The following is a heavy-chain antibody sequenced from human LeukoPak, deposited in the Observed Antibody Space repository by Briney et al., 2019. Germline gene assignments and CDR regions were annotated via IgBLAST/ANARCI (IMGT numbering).Heavy chain of an antibody. CDR2: ITSNGGAT. D-gene: IGHD6-13*01. J-gene: IGHJ6*03. V-gene: IGHV3-64*01. CDR1: GFALSTFF. CDR3: ARDHAIEGAGEYYYYYMDV. Sequence: GGSLRLSCAASGFALSTFFIHWVRQAPGKGLEYVSTITSNGGATYYSSSVKGRFTISRDGSKNTVYLQMGGLREDDMAVYFCARDHAIEGAGEYYYYYMDVWGKGTTVTVSS.